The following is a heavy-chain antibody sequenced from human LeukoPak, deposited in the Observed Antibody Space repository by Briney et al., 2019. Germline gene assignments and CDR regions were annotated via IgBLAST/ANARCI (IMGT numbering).Heavy chain of an antibody. CDR2: IYYTGAT. CDR3: ARAGYSYGTGYYFDY. V-gene: IGHV4-59*01. Sequence: SETLSLTCTVSGGSISNYYWSWIRLPPGKGLEWIGYIYYTGATYYNPSLKSRVTISLDTSKNQFSLKLSSVTAADAAVYYCARAGYSYGTGYYFDYWAREPWSPSPQ. CDR1: GGSISNYY. D-gene: IGHD5-18*01. J-gene: IGHJ4*02.